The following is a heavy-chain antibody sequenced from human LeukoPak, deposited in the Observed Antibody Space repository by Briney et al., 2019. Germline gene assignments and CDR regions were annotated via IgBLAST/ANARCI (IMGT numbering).Heavy chain of an antibody. CDR3: ARDLIRYFDWSFDY. CDR2: IHHSGST. CDR1: GYSISSGYY. D-gene: IGHD3-9*01. V-gene: IGHV4-38-2*02. Sequence: PSETLSLTCAVSGYSISSGYYWGWIRQPPGKGLEWIGSIHHSGSTYYNPSLKSRVTISVDTSKNQFSLKLSSVTAADTAVYYCARDLIRYFDWSFDYWGQGTLVTVSS. J-gene: IGHJ4*02.